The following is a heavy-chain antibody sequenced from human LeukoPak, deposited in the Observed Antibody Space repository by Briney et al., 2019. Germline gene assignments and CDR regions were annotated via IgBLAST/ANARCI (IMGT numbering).Heavy chain of an antibody. J-gene: IGHJ2*01. CDR2: INSDGSST. CDR3: ARGGYSYGEYWYFDL. CDR1: GFTFSSYW. Sequence: PGGSLRLSCAASGFTFSSYWMHWVRQAPWKGLVWVSRINSDGSSTSYADSVKGRFTISRDNAKNTLYLQMNSLRAEDTAVYYCARGGYSYGEYWYFDLWGRGTLVTVSS. V-gene: IGHV3-74*01. D-gene: IGHD5-18*01.